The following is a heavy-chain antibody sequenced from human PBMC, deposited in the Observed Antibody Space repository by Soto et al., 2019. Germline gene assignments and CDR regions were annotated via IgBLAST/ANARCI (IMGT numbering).Heavy chain of an antibody. J-gene: IGHJ4*02. D-gene: IGHD3-10*01. Sequence: QITLKESGPTLVKPTQTLTLTCTFSGFSLSTSGVGVGWIRQPPGKALQWLALTYWDGDTRYSASLKSRLTFTKDTSKNQVVLTMTNMDPVDTATYFCAHSSGSGTYSTLFDYWGQGTLVTVSS. CDR3: AHSSGSGTYSTLFDY. V-gene: IGHV2-5*02. CDR2: TYWDGDT. CDR1: GFSLSTSGVG.